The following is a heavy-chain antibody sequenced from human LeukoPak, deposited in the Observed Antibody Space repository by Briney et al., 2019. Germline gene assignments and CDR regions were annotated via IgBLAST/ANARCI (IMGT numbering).Heavy chain of an antibody. V-gene: IGHV6-1*01. J-gene: IGHJ4*02. CDR1: GDSVSSSSAT. CDR2: TYYRSKWYY. Sequence: SQTLSLTCAISGDSVSSSSATWNWIRLSPSRVLEWLGGTYYRSKWYYDYAVSLKSRITVNPDTSKNQFSLQLSSVTPEDTAVYYCARGYCTTAGCYHFDYWGQGTLVTVSS. CDR3: ARGYCTTAGCYHFDY. D-gene: IGHD2-2*01.